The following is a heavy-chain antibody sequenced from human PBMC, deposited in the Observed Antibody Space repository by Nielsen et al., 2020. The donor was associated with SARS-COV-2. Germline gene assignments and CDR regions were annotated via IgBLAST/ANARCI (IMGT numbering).Heavy chain of an antibody. Sequence: GGSLRLSCAASGFTFSSYWMSWVRQAPGKGLEWVANIKQDGSEKYYVDSVKGRFTISRDNAKNSLYLQMNSLRAEDTAVYYCATVDTAMVYYMDVWGKGTTVTVSS. V-gene: IGHV3-7*02. CDR2: IKQDGSEK. D-gene: IGHD5-18*01. CDR3: ATVDTAMVYYMDV. CDR1: GFTFSSYW. J-gene: IGHJ6*03.